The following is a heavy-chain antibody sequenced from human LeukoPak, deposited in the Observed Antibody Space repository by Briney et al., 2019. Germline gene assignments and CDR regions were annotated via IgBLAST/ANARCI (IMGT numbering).Heavy chain of an antibody. V-gene: IGHV3-23*01. Sequence: GGSLRLSCAASGFTFSRYAMSWVRQAPGKGLEWVSTFGNSAHYADSVKGRFTISRDNSKNTLYLQMNSLRADDTAVYYCANHGVYRGSYSRDVWGKGTTVIVSS. CDR3: ANHGVYRGSYSRDV. J-gene: IGHJ6*04. D-gene: IGHD1-26*01. CDR2: FGNSA. CDR1: GFTFSRYA.